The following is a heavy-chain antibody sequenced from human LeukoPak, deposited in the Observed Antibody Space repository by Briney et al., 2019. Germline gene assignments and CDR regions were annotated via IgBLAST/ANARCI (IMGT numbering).Heavy chain of an antibody. D-gene: IGHD6-13*01. CDR3: ARARRGEVSGIEVADTYYYYYIDV. J-gene: IGHJ6*03. Sequence: SGPALVKPTQTLTLTCTFSGFSLSTSGMCVSWIRQPPGKALEWLARIDWDDDKYYSTSLKTRLTISKDTSKNQVVLTMTNMDPVDTATYYCARARRGEVSGIEVADTYYYYYIDVWGKGTTVTISS. CDR1: GFSLSTSGMC. CDR2: IDWDDDK. V-gene: IGHV2-70*11.